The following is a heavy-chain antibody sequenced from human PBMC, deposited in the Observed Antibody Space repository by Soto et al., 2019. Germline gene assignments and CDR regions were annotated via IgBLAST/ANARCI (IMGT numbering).Heavy chain of an antibody. CDR2: IIPIFGTA. J-gene: IGHJ6*02. Sequence: QVQLVQSGAEVKKPGSSVKVSCKASGGTFSSYAISWVRQASGQGLEWMGGIIPIFGTANYAQKFQGRVTITADESTSTAYMELSSLRSEDTVVYYCARDLLLSRTNYYYYGMDVWGQGTTVTVSS. CDR1: GGTFSSYA. CDR3: ARDLLLSRTNYYYYGMDV. V-gene: IGHV1-69*01. D-gene: IGHD3-10*01.